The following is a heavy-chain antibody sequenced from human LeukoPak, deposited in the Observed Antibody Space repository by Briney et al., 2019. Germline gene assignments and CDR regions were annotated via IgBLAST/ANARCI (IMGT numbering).Heavy chain of an antibody. CDR3: AKDHSSGYLFDY. CDR2: IKQDGSEE. Sequence: GGSLRLSCAASGFTFSTSWMTWVRQAPGKGLEWVANIKQDGSEEYYVDSVKGRFTISRDNSKNTLYLQMNSLRAEDTAVNYCAKDHSSGYLFDYWGQGTLVTVSS. CDR1: GFTFSTSW. J-gene: IGHJ4*02. V-gene: IGHV3-7*01. D-gene: IGHD3-22*01.